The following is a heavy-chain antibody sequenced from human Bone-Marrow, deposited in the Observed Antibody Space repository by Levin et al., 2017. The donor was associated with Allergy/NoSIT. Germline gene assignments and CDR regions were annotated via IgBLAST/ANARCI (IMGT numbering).Heavy chain of an antibody. D-gene: IGHD2-15*01. CDR2: IERDESST. CDR1: GFTFSTYR. Sequence: GGSLRLSCAASGFTFSTYRMHWVRQAPGKGLVWVSRIERDESSTNDVDSVRGRFTISRDNAKNTVYLQMNSLRAEDTAVYYCARDRATNGHDWYFALWGRGTLVTVSS. CDR3: ARDRATNGHDWYFAL. V-gene: IGHV3-74*01. J-gene: IGHJ2*01.